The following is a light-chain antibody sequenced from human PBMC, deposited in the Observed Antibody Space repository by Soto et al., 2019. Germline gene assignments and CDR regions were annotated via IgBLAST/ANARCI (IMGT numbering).Light chain of an antibody. J-gene: IGLJ2*01. CDR3: SSYAGSNNVV. CDR2: EVS. V-gene: IGLV2-8*01. CDR1: SSDVGGYNY. Sequence: QYVLTQPPSASGSPGQSVTISCTGTSSDVGGYNYVSWYQQHPGKAPKLMIYEVSKWPSGVPDRFSGSKSGNTASLTVSGLQAEDEADYYCSSYAGSNNVVFGGGTKLTVL.